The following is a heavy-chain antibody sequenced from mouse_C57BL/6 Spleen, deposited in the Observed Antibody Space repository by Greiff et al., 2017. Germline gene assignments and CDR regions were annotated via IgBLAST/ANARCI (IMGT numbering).Heavy chain of an antibody. Sequence: VQLQQSGAELVRPGASVTLSCKASGYTFTDYEMHWVKQTTVHGLEWIGAIDPETGGTAYNQKFKGKAILTADKSSSTAYMELRSLTSEDSAVYYCARDGNFFDYWGQGTTLTVSA. D-gene: IGHD2-1*01. J-gene: IGHJ2*01. CDR3: ARDGNFFDY. V-gene: IGHV1-15*01. CDR2: IDPETGGT. CDR1: GYTFTDYE.